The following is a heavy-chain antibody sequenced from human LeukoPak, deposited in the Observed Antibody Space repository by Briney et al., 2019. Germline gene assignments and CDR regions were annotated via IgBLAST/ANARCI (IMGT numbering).Heavy chain of an antibody. D-gene: IGHD3-22*01. CDR3: ARDPGYDKYYFDY. V-gene: IGHV6-1*01. J-gene: IGHJ4*02. CDR1: GDSVSSNSVA. Sequence: SQTLSLTCAISGDSVSSNSVAWNWIRQSPSRGLEWLGRTNYRSKWSNDYAESVKGRMTINPDTSKNQFSLQLNSVTPEDTAVYYCARDPGYDKYYFDYWGQGILVTVSS. CDR2: TNYRSKWSN.